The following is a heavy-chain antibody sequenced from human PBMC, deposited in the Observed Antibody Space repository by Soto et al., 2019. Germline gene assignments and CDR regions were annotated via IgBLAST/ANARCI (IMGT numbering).Heavy chain of an antibody. Sequence: QVQLQESGPGLVKPSQTLSLTCTVSGGSISSGGYYWSWIRKHPGKGLEWIGYIYYSGSTYYNPSLKSRVTISVDTSKNQFSLKLSSVTAADTAVYYCARAALDYGDYYYGMDVWGQGTTVTVSS. J-gene: IGHJ6*02. CDR3: ARAALDYGDYYYGMDV. CDR1: GGSISSGGYY. D-gene: IGHD4-17*01. CDR2: IYYSGST. V-gene: IGHV4-31*03.